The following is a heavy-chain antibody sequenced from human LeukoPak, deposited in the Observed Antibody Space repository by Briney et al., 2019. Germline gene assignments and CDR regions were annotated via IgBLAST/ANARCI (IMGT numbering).Heavy chain of an antibody. D-gene: IGHD3-3*01. V-gene: IGHV3-30-3*01. CDR1: GFTFSSYA. CDR2: ISYDGSNK. Sequence: PGGSLRLSCAASGFTFSSYAMHWVRQAPGKGMEWVAVISYDGSNKYCADSVKGRFTISRDNSKNTLYLQMNSLRAEDTALYYCAKDMLYDFWSAGSIDYWGQGTLVTVSS. CDR3: AKDMLYDFWSAGSIDY. J-gene: IGHJ4*02.